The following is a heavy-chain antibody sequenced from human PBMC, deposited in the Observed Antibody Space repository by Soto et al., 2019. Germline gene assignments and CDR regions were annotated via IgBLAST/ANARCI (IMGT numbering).Heavy chain of an antibody. CDR2: ISHSGTT. J-gene: IGHJ6*02. CDR3: ARDLSDYNGIDV. CDR1: GGSISSGNYY. D-gene: IGHD3-16*02. Sequence: QVQLQESGPGLVKPSQTLSLTCTVSGGSISSGNYYWCWIRQPPGKGLEWIGYISHSGTTYYNPSLKSRITISVDTSKNQFSLKLSSVTAADTAVYYCARDLSDYNGIDVWGQGTTVTVSS. V-gene: IGHV4-30-4*01.